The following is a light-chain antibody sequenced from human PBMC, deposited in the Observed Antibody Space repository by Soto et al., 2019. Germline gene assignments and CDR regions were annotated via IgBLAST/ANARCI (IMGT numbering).Light chain of an antibody. Sequence: DIQMTQSPSTLSASVGDRVTITCQASQDINIHLNWYQQKPGKAPKLLIYDASNLEIGVPSRFIGGESGTDFNFTISGLQPEDIATYYCQQYDNFSFTFGPGTKVDIK. CDR3: QQYDNFSFT. CDR2: DAS. V-gene: IGKV1-33*01. CDR1: QDINIH. J-gene: IGKJ3*01.